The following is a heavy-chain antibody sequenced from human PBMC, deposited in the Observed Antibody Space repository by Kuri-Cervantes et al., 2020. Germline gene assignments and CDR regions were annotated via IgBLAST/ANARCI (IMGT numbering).Heavy chain of an antibody. Sequence: ASVKVSCKASGYTFTGYYLHWVRQAPGQGLEWMGVINPSGGSTSYVLKFQGRVTMTRDTSTSTVYMELSSLRSENTAVYYCARDVGDRFDYWGQGTLVTVSS. J-gene: IGHJ4*02. CDR3: ARDVGDRFDY. CDR2: INPSGGST. V-gene: IGHV1-46*01. CDR1: GYTFTGYY. D-gene: IGHD4-17*01.